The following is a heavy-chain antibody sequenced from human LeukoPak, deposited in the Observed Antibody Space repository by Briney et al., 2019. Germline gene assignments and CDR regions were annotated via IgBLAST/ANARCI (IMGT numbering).Heavy chain of an antibody. J-gene: IGHJ4*02. CDR1: GFTFSSHG. Sequence: PGGSLRLSCAASGFTFSSHGMHWVRQAPGKGLEWVAVIWYDGSNKYYADSVKGRFTISRDNSKNTLYLQMNSLRAEDTAVYYCAKGDDYVWGSYRYLDYWGQGTLVTVSS. CDR2: IWYDGSNK. CDR3: AKGDDYVWGSYRYLDY. D-gene: IGHD3-16*02. V-gene: IGHV3-33*06.